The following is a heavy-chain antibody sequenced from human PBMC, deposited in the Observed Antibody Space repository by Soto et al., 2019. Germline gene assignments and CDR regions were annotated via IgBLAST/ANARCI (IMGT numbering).Heavy chain of an antibody. CDR3: ARQVYMVVTPFDY. D-gene: IGHD2-21*02. CDR2: ISKRGDSI. V-gene: IGHV3-48*02. Sequence: PGAPLSLSRAASGFTFSSYAMNWVRQTPGKGLEWVSHISKRGDSIYYADPAKGRCTISRDNAESSLYLQMNGLTDEDTAVFYCARQVYMVVTPFDYWGQGALVTVSS. J-gene: IGHJ4*02. CDR1: GFTFSSYA.